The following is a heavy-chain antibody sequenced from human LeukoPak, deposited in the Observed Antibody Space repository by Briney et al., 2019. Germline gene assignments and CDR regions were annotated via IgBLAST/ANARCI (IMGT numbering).Heavy chain of an antibody. Sequence: SETLSLTCTVPGGSISSYYWSWIRQPPGKGLEWIGEINHSGSTNYNPSLKSRVTISVDTSKNQFSLKLSSVTAADTAVYYCARVSSSWRYYFDYWGQGTLVTVSS. CDR2: INHSGST. J-gene: IGHJ4*02. CDR3: ARVSSSWRYYFDY. V-gene: IGHV4-34*01. D-gene: IGHD6-13*01. CDR1: GGSISSYY.